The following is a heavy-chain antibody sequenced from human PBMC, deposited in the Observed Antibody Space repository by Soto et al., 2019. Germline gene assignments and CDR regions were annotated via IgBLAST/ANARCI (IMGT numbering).Heavy chain of an antibody. V-gene: IGHV4-38-2*01. D-gene: IGHD6-19*01. J-gene: IGHJ4*02. Sequence: QVQLQESGPGLVKPSETLSLTCVVSGYFISSGYYWGWIRQPPGKGLEWIGNIHHTGSTYYNPSLRSRVAIAVDRSRNQFSLKVTSVTAADTALYYCARASSAAVAGLFDYWGQGTLVTVSS. CDR1: GYFISSGYY. CDR3: ARASSAAVAGLFDY. CDR2: IHHTGST.